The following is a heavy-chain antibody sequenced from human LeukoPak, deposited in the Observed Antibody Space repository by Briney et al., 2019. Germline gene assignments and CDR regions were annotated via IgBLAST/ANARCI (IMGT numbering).Heavy chain of an antibody. CDR2: ISSSSYYI. J-gene: IGHJ4*02. Sequence: GGSLRLSCAASGFTFSSYSMNWVRQAPGKGLEWVSSISSSSYYIYYADSVRGRFTISRDNAKNSLSLQMNSLRAEDTAVYYCARDWCSDGSCYSYYYWGQGTLVTVSS. D-gene: IGHD2-15*01. CDR3: ARDWCSDGSCYSYYY. CDR1: GFTFSSYS. V-gene: IGHV3-21*01.